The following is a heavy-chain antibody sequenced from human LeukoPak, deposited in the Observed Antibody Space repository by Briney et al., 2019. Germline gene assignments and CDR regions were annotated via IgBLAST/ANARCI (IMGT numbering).Heavy chain of an antibody. CDR3: ARVSTLRSRGYYFDY. J-gene: IGHJ4*02. CDR2: ISGSSSYI. Sequence: GGSLRLSCAASGFTFSSYSMNWVRQAPGKGLGWVSSISGSSSYIYYADSVKGRFTISRDNAKNSLYLQMNSLRAEDTAVYYCARVSTLRSRGYYFDYWGQGTLVTVSS. D-gene: IGHD5-12*01. CDR1: GFTFSSYS. V-gene: IGHV3-21*01.